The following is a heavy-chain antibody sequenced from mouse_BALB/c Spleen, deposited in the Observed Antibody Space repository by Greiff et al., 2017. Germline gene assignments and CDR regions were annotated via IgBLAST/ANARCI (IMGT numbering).Heavy chain of an antibody. CDR3: ARFGNYEGFAY. J-gene: IGHJ3*01. D-gene: IGHD2-1*01. Sequence: VKLVESGAELVRPGSSVKISCKASGYAFSSYWMNWVKQRPGQGLEWIGQIYPGDGDTNYNGKFKGKATLTADKSSSTAYMQLSSLTSEDSAVYFCARFGNYEGFAYWGQGTLVTVSA. CDR2: IYPGDGDT. CDR1: GYAFSSYW. V-gene: IGHV1-80*01.